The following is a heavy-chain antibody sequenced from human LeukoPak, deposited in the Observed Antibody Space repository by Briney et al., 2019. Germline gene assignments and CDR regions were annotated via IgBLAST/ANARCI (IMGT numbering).Heavy chain of an antibody. CDR3: ARDERLEWFIDY. CDR2: IYAGGST. D-gene: IGHD3-3*01. J-gene: IGHJ4*02. CDR1: GFTVSDDY. Sequence: PGGSLRLSYAASGFTVSDDYINWVRQAPGKGLEWVSIIYAGGSTYYADSVKGRFTISRDNSKNTVYLQMNNLRVEYTAVYYCARDERLEWFIDYWGQGTLVTVSS. V-gene: IGHV3-53*01.